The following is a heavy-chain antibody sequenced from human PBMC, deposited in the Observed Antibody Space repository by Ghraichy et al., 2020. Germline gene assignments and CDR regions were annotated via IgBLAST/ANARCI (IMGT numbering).Heavy chain of an antibody. CDR2: IYSGATTT. CDR3: ARRIDWYFDL. J-gene: IGHJ2*01. D-gene: IGHD2-15*01. Sequence: GGSLRLSCAASGLTVSANYMSWVRQAPGKGLEWVSVIYSGATTTYYAGSVKGRFTISRDNSKNTLYLQKNNLRVEDTALYYCARRIDWYFDLWGRGTLVTVSS. V-gene: IGHV3-53*01. CDR1: GLTVSANY.